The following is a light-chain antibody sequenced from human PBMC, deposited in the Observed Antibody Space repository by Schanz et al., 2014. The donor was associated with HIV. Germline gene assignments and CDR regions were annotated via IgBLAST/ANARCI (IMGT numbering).Light chain of an antibody. V-gene: IGLV1-47*01. CDR2: RSD. J-gene: IGLJ3*02. Sequence: QSVLTQPPSASGTPGQRVTISCSGSSSNIGSNYVYWYQQLPGTAPKLLIYRSDQRPSGVPDRFSGSKSGTSASLAISGLRSEDEADYYCSSYAATSNVLFGGGTKLTVL. CDR1: SSNIGSNY. CDR3: SSYAATSNVL.